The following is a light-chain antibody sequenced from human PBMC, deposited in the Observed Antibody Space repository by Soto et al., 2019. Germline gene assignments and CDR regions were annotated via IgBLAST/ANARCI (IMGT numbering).Light chain of an antibody. J-gene: IGLJ6*01. CDR1: SSNIGSNY. Sequence: QSVLTQPPSASGSPGQRVTISCSGSSSNIGSNYVYWYQQLPGEAPKLLIYRNNQRPSGVSDRFSGSKSGTSASLAISGLRSEDEADYYCAAWDDSLSGDVFGSGTKLTVL. CDR3: AAWDDSLSGDV. CDR2: RNN. V-gene: IGLV1-47*01.